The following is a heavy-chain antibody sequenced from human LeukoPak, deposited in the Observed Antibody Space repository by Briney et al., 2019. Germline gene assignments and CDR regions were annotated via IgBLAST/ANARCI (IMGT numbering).Heavy chain of an antibody. Sequence: SVKVSCKASGGTFSSYAISWVRQAPGQGLEWMGGIIPIFGTANYAQKFQGRVTITADRSTSTAYMELSSLRSEDTAVYYCARVRKDTAMVFDYWGQGTLVTVSS. V-gene: IGHV1-69*06. D-gene: IGHD5-18*01. J-gene: IGHJ4*02. CDR1: GGTFSSYA. CDR3: ARVRKDTAMVFDY. CDR2: IIPIFGTA.